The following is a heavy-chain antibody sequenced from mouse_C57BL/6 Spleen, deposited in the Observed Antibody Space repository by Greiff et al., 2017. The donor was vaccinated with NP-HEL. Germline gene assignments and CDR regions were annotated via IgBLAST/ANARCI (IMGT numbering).Heavy chain of an antibody. J-gene: IGHJ4*01. D-gene: IGHD4-1*01. V-gene: IGHV1-80*01. CDR3: ARWGLGRVYYAMDY. CDR2: IYPGDGDT. CDR1: GYAFSSYW. Sequence: VQLQQSGAELVKPGASVKISCKASGYAFSSYWMNWVKQRPGKGLEWIGQIYPGDGDTNYNGKFKGKATLTADKSSSTAYMQLSSLTSEDSAVYFCARWGLGRVYYAMDYWGQGTSVTVSS.